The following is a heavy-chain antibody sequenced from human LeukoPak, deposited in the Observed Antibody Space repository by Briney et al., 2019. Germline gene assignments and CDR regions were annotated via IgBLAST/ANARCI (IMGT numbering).Heavy chain of an antibody. D-gene: IGHD1-26*01. V-gene: IGHV3-53*01. CDR1: GFTVSSNY. Sequence: PGGSLRLSCAASGFTVSSNYMSWVRQAPGKGLEWVSVIYSGGSTYYADSVKGRFTISRDNSKNTLYLQMNSLRAEDTAVYYCARVSGSYGYYFDYWGQGTLVTVSS. CDR3: ARVSGSYGYYFDY. J-gene: IGHJ4*02. CDR2: IYSGGST.